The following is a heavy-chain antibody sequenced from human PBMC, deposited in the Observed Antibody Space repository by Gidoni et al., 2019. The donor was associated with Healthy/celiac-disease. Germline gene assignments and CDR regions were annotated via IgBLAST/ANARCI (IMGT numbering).Heavy chain of an antibody. V-gene: IGHV3-30*18. CDR2: ISYDGSNK. D-gene: IGHD5-12*01. J-gene: IGHJ4*02. CDR1: GFTFSSYG. CDR3: AKATSGYDYGGFDY. Sequence: QVQLVESGGGVVQPGRSLRLSCAASGFTFSSYGMHWGRQAPGKGLEWVAVISYDGSNKYYADSVKGRFTISRDNSKNTLYLQMNSLRAEDTAVYYCAKATSGYDYGGFDYWGQGTLVTVSS.